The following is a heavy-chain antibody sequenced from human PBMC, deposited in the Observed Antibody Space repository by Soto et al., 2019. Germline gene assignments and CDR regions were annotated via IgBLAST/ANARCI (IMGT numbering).Heavy chain of an antibody. Sequence: QVQLVQSGAEEKKPGASVKVSCKASGYTFSNFALHWVRQAPGQSLEWMGWINAVDGDTNYSQKFQGRVSITRDTSASTAYMELISLRSEDTAVYYCARSGYDFWSGYYNGIGTDDAFDIWGQGTVVTVSS. D-gene: IGHD3-3*01. V-gene: IGHV1-3*05. CDR2: INAVDGDT. J-gene: IGHJ3*02. CDR1: GYTFSNFA. CDR3: ARSGYDFWSGYYNGIGTDDAFDI.